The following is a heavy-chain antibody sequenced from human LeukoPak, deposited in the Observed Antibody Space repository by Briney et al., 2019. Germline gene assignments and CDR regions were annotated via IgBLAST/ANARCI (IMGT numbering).Heavy chain of an antibody. V-gene: IGHV4-59*01. CDR2: IYYSGST. D-gene: IGHD3-10*01. CDR3: ARVGNYGGSGPFDP. CDR1: GGSISSYY. J-gene: IGHJ5*02. Sequence: PSETLSLTCTVSGGSISSYYWSWIRQPPGKGLEWIGYIYYSGSTNYNPSLKSRVTISVDTSKNQFSLKLSSVTAADTAVYYCARVGNYGGSGPFDPWGQGTLVTVSS.